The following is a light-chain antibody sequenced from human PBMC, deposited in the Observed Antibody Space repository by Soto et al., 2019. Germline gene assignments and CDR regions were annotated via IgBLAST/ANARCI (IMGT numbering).Light chain of an antibody. Sequence: EVVLTQSPGTLSLSPWERATLSCRASQSVSSLLAWYQQKPGQAPRLLIYRASTRATGISGRFSGSGSGTEFTLTINSLQPDDFATYYCQQYHIYSGTFGQGTKVDIK. J-gene: IGKJ1*01. CDR3: QQYHIYSGT. CDR2: RAS. CDR1: QSVSSL. V-gene: IGKV3-15*01.